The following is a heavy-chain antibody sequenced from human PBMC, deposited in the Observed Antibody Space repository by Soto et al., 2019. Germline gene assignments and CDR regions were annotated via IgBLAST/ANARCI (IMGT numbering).Heavy chain of an antibody. CDR3: ARGPYYYYYMDV. CDR2: MNPNSGNT. V-gene: IGHV1-8*01. Sequence: ASVKVSCKASGYTFTSYDINWVRQATGQGLEWMGWMNPNSGNTGYARNFQGRVTMTRNTFISTAYMELSSLRSEDTAVYYCARGPYYYYYMDVWGKGTTVTVSS. J-gene: IGHJ6*03. CDR1: GYTFTSYD.